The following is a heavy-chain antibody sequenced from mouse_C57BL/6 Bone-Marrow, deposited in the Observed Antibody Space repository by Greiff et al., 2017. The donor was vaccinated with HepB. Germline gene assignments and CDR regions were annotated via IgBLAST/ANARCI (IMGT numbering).Heavy chain of an antibody. J-gene: IGHJ2*01. Sequence: ESGAELVKPGASVKISCKASGYAFSSYWMNWVKQRPGKGLEWIGQIYPGDGDTNYNGKFKGKATLTADKSSSTAYMQLSSLTSEDSAVYFCAPTGTRNYFDYWGQGTTLTVSS. CDR2: IYPGDGDT. V-gene: IGHV1-80*01. D-gene: IGHD4-1*02. CDR3: APTGTRNYFDY. CDR1: GYAFSSYW.